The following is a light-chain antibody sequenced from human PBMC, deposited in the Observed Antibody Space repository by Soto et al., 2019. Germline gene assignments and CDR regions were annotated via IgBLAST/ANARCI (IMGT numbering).Light chain of an antibody. V-gene: IGKV3-20*01. J-gene: IGKJ1*01. CDR1: QSVSSSY. Sequence: DIVFTQSPGPLSLSPGERATLSCRASQSVSSSYLAWHQQTPGQAPRLIIYAASSRATSIPDRFSGSGSGTDFTLTISILGPEYFAVYYWQQDGSSPWTFGQGTKVDIK. CDR3: QQDGSSPWT. CDR2: AAS.